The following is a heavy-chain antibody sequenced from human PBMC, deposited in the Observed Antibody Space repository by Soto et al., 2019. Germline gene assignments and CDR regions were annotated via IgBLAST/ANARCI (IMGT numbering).Heavy chain of an antibody. V-gene: IGHV4-30-4*02. CDR1: GGSITNTDYY. CDR3: ARDEPYYYGMDV. Sequence: PSETLSLTCSVSGGSITNTDYYWNWIRQSPGKGLEWIGSIDYSGSTYYNPSLKSRVIISADTSKNLFSLKLRSVTAADTALYFCARDEPYYYGMDVWGQGTTVTVSS. J-gene: IGHJ6*02. CDR2: IDYSGST.